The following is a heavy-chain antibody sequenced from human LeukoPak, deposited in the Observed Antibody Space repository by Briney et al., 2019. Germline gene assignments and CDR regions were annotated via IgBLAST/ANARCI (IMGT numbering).Heavy chain of an antibody. V-gene: IGHV4/OR15-8*01. Sequence: SETLSLTCVVSGGTISSSHLWNWVRQPPGKGLEWIGEIYHGGSASYNPSLKSRVSMSLDDSKNQVSLKVSSVTAADTATYFCVRRNYNNGWFPDYWGQGTPVTVSS. D-gene: IGHD6-19*01. CDR2: IYHGGSA. J-gene: IGHJ4*02. CDR3: VRRNYNNGWFPDY. CDR1: GGTISSSHL.